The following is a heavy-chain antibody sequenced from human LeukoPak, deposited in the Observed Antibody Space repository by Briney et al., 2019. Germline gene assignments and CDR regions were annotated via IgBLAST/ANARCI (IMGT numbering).Heavy chain of an antibody. CDR2: IHSDGSST. J-gene: IGHJ4*02. V-gene: IGHV3-74*01. CDR3: ARDQLYCSGGICYFDY. Sequence: PGGSLRLSCAVSGFTFSAYAMSWVRQAPGKGLVWVSRIHSDGSSTTYADSVKGRFTISRDNAKNTLYLQMNNLRAEDTAVYYCARDQLYCSGGICYFDYWGQVILVTVSS. CDR1: GFTFSAYA. D-gene: IGHD2-15*01.